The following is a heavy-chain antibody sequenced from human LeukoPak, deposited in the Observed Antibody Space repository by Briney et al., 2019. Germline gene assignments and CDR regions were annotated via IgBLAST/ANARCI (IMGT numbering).Heavy chain of an antibody. D-gene: IGHD3-10*01. Sequence: GGSLRLSCAASGFTFSSYSMNWVRQAPGKGLEWVSSMSSSSCYIYYADSVKGRFTISRDNAKNSLYLQMNSLRAEDTAVYYCARAHGSGSYYAGAAFDIWGQGTMVTVSS. CDR1: GFTFSSYS. J-gene: IGHJ3*02. V-gene: IGHV3-21*01. CDR2: MSSSSCYI. CDR3: ARAHGSGSYYAGAAFDI.